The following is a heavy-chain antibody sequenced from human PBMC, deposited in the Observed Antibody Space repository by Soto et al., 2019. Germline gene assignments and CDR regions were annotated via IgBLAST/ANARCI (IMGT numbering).Heavy chain of an antibody. CDR3: ARARGVAS. J-gene: IGHJ5*01. D-gene: IGHD3-16*01. Sequence: EVHLVESGGGLVQPGGSLRLSCAGSGFTFSNHWMNWVRQAPGKGLEWVANIKADGSEKYYVDSVKGRFTISRDNAKNALYLQMNSLRADDTAVYYCARARGVASWGPGTLVTVSA. CDR1: GFTFSNHW. V-gene: IGHV3-7*03. CDR2: IKADGSEK.